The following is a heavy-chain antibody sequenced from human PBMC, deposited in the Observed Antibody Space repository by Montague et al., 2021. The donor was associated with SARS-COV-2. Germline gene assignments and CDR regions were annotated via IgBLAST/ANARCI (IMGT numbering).Heavy chain of an antibody. V-gene: IGHV4-39*07. CDR2: IYYSGST. D-gene: IGHD4-17*01. CDR1: GGSISSSSYY. J-gene: IGHJ6*02. CDR3: ARDYGDYGSGYYYGMDV. Sequence: SETLSLTCTVSGGSISSSSYYWGWLRQPPGKGLEWIGSIYYSGSTYYNPSLKSRVTISVDTSKNQFSLKLGSVTAADTAVYYCARDYGDYGSGYYYGMDVWGQGTTVTVSS.